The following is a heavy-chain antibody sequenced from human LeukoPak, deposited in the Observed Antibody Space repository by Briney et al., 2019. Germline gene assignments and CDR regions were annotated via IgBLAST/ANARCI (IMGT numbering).Heavy chain of an antibody. CDR1: GYTFTSYG. J-gene: IGHJ3*02. V-gene: IGHV1-18*01. Sequence: ASVKVSCKASGYTFTSYGISWVRQAPGQGLEWMGWISAYNGNTNYAQKLQGRVTMTTDTSTSTAYMELSSLRSDDTAVYYCARAELVVVAFLSYSQNAFDIWGQGTMVTVSS. D-gene: IGHD2-15*01. CDR3: ARAELVVVAFLSYSQNAFDI. CDR2: ISAYNGNT.